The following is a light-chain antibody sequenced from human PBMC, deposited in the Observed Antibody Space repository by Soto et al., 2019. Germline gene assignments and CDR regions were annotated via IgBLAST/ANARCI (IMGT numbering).Light chain of an antibody. J-gene: IGKJ4*01. Sequence: EIVLTQSPGTLSLSPGERATLSCRASQSVSSSYLAWYQQKPGQAPRLLIYGASSRATGIPDRFSGSGSGTDFPLTISSLEPEDFAVYYCPHYGSLVLTFGGGTKVEIK. V-gene: IGKV3-20*01. CDR1: QSVSSSY. CDR3: PHYGSLVLT. CDR2: GAS.